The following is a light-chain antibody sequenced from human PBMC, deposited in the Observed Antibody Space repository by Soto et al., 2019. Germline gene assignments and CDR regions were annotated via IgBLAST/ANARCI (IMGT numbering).Light chain of an antibody. CDR1: QSVSTY. V-gene: IGKV3-11*01. CDR3: QLRDNWPPTWT. Sequence: EIVLTQSPAILSLSPGERATLSCRASQSVSTYLAWYQQRPGQAPRLLVYDASNRATDIPARFSGSGSGTDFTLTISRLEPEDVAVYYCQLRDNWPPTWTFGPGTNVEIK. CDR2: DAS. J-gene: IGKJ1*01.